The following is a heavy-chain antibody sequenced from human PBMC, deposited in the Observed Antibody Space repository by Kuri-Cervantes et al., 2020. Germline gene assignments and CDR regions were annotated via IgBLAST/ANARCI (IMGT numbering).Heavy chain of an antibody. CDR3: ARGWDLPDGMDV. Sequence: GESLKISCAASGFTFSSYGMHWVRQAPGKGLEWVAVIWYDGSNKYYADSVKGRFTISRDNSKNTLYLQMNSLRAEDTAVYYCARGWDLPDGMDVWGQGTTVTVSS. J-gene: IGHJ6*02. CDR2: IWYDGSNK. CDR1: GFTFSSYG. D-gene: IGHD1-26*01. V-gene: IGHV3-33*01.